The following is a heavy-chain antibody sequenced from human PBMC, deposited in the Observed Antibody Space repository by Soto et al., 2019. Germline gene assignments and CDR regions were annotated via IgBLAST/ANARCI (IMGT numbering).Heavy chain of an antibody. Sequence: GGSLRLSCAASGFTFSSYAMSWVRQAPGKGLEWVSAISGSGGSTYYAASVKGRFTISRDNSKNTLYLQMNSLSAEDTAVYYCAKDLNTSGDDFWRGCLDPWGEGTLVTVAS. D-gene: IGHD3-3*01. J-gene: IGHJ5*02. V-gene: IGHV3-23*01. CDR2: ISGSGGST. CDR1: GFTFSSYA. CDR3: AKDLNTSGDDFWRGCLDP.